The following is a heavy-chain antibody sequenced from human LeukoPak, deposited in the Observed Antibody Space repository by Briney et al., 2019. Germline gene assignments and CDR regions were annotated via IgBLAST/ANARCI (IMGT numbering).Heavy chain of an antibody. J-gene: IGHJ4*02. CDR2: IGTVTDT. CDR3: ARGWGGHGRSWGALDF. CDR1: GFNFKNYD. Sequence: GGSLRLFCAASGFNFKNYDFHWVRQAAGKRLEWVSGIGTVTDTFYLDSVEGRFTISRENAKNSFYLQMNGLSAGVTAVYYCARGWGGHGRSWGALDFWGQGILVTVSS. V-gene: IGHV3-13*01. D-gene: IGHD3-16*01.